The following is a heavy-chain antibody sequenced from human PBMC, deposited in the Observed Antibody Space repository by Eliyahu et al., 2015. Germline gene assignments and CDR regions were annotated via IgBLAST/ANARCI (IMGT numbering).Heavy chain of an antibody. CDR1: GASVDTGYYD. CDR2: IHSSGGT. D-gene: IGHD3-22*01. V-gene: IGHV4-31*01. J-gene: IGHJ6*02. Sequence: QVQLRESGPGLVKPSQSLSLTCTVSGASVDTGYYDWTWIRQHPGRGLEWIGYIHSSGGTNYNPSLRSQVTMSLDSSKNQFSLKLRSVTAADTAVYYCARSYSSHFLALDVWGQGTTVTVSS. CDR3: ARSYSSHFLALDV.